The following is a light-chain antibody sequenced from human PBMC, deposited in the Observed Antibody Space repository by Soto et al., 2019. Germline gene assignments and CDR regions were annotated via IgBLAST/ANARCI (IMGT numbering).Light chain of an antibody. CDR3: QQYGSSPPFT. CDR2: GSS. Sequence: EIVLTQSPGTLSLSPGERATLSRRASQSVSSNYLAWYQQKPGQAPRLLIYGSSSRATGIPDRFSGGGSGTDFTLTISRLEPEDFAVYFCQQYGSSPPFTFGQGTKVEIK. V-gene: IGKV3-20*01. J-gene: IGKJ2*01. CDR1: QSVSSNY.